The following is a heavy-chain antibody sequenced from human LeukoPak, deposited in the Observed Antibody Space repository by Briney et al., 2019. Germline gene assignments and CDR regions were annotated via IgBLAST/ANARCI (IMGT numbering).Heavy chain of an antibody. Sequence: SETLSLTCTVSGGSISSGDYYWSWIRQPPGKGLEWIGYIYYSGSTYYNPSLKSRVTISVDTSKNQFSLKLSSVTAADTAVYYCASSSSTSCMDVWGQGTTVTVSS. V-gene: IGHV4-30-4*01. D-gene: IGHD2-2*01. CDR1: GGSISSGDYY. CDR3: ASSSSTSCMDV. CDR2: IYYSGST. J-gene: IGHJ6*02.